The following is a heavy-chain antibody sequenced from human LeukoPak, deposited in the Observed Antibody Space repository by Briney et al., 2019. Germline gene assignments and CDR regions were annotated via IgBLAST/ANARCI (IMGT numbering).Heavy chain of an antibody. CDR2: INPNSGGT. CDR3: ARAYTYGIFDY. J-gene: IGHJ4*02. D-gene: IGHD5-18*01. V-gene: IGHV1-2*02. CDR1: GYTFTSYG. Sequence: ASVKVSCKASGYTFTSYGISWVRQAPGQGLEWMGWINPNSGGTNYAQKFQGRVTMTRDTSISTAYMELSSLRSDDTAVYYCARAYTYGIFDYWGQGTLVTVSS.